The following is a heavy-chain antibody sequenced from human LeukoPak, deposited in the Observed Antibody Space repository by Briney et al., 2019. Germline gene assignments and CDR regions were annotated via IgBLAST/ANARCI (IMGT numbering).Heavy chain of an antibody. D-gene: IGHD4-11*01. CDR2: MNPNSGNT. CDR3: ARDAPTVTGITSFDP. V-gene: IGHV1-8*02. CDR1: GYTFTGYY. J-gene: IGHJ5*02. Sequence: ASVKVSCKASGYTFTGYYMHWVRQATGQGLEWMGWMNPNSGNTGYAQKFQGRVTMTRNTSISTAYMELSSLRPEDTAVYYCARDAPTVTGITSFDPWGQGTLVTVSS.